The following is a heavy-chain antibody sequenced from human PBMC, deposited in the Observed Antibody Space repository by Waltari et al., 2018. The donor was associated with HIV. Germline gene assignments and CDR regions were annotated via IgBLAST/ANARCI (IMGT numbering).Heavy chain of an antibody. CDR3: TTFEMGTTRNF. Sequence: VQLVEYGGALVTPGGSLKISCAVSGITFKNARLSWVRQAPGKGLQWLGHIRSKTDGGATDYAAPLSGRFAISTDDFNNTMFLEMKTLKVDDTAVYYCTTFEMGTTRNFWGQGTLVTVSS. CDR2: IRSKTDGGAT. J-gene: IGHJ4*02. V-gene: IGHV3-15*02. CDR1: GITFKNAR. D-gene: IGHD1-26*01.